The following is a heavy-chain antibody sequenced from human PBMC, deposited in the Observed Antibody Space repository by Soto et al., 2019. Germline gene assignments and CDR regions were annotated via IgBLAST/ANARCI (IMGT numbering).Heavy chain of an antibody. CDR3: TRGNNYGRTLDF. CDR1: GFTFSSYS. D-gene: IGHD5-18*01. V-gene: IGHV3-21*01. Sequence: KTGGSLRLSCAASGFTFSSYSMNWVRQAPGKGLEWVSSISSSSSYIYYADSVKGRFTISRDNAKNSLYLQMNSLRAEDTAVYYCTRGNNYGRTLDFWGQGILVTVS. J-gene: IGHJ4*02. CDR2: ISSSSSYI.